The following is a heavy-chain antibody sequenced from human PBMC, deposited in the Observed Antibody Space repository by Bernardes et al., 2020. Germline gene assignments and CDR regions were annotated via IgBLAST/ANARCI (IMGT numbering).Heavy chain of an antibody. CDR3: ARDAVSTIAAHTYFYYYMDV. CDR1: GGTFTTNV. J-gene: IGHJ6*03. Sequence: SVKASCKASGGTFTTNVISWVRQAPGQGLEWMGGIVPIFGTVNYAQRFQGRVTINADKSTSTVYMDLSSLRSEDTAVYYCARDAVSTIAAHTYFYYYMDVWGKGTTVTVSS. D-gene: IGHD6-6*01. CDR2: IVPIFGTV. V-gene: IGHV1-69*06.